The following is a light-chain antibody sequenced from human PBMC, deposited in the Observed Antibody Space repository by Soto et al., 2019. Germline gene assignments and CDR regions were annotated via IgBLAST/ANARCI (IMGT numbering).Light chain of an antibody. J-gene: IGKJ1*01. CDR2: KAS. V-gene: IGKV1-5*03. CDR3: QQYHRYSA. Sequence: DIQMTQSPSTLSASVGDRVTITCRASQRINTWLAWYQQRPGKAPNLLIYKASSLQTGVPSRFSGSGSGTEFTLTISSLQPDDFATYYCQQYHRYSAFGQGTKVEIK. CDR1: QRINTW.